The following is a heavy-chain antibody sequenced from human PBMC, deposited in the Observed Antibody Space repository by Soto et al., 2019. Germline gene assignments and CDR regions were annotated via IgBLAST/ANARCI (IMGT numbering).Heavy chain of an antibody. CDR2: IYYSGST. CDR3: ARRVVTPEHYYYYYYMDV. V-gene: IGHV4-59*08. CDR1: GGSISSYD. D-gene: IGHD2-15*01. Sequence: SETLSLTCTVSGGSISSYDWSWIRQPPGKGLEWIGYIYYSGSTNYNPSLKSRVTISVDTSKNQFSLRLSSVTAADTAIYYCARRVVTPEHYYYYYYMDVWGKGTTVTVSS. J-gene: IGHJ6*03.